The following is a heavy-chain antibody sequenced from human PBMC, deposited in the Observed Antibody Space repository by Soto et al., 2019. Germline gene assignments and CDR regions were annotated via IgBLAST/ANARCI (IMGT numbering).Heavy chain of an antibody. D-gene: IGHD3-16*02. CDR3: AKNVGYYDYVWGSYRLLEYFQH. Sequence: GGSLRLSCAASGFTFSSYAMSWVRQAPGKGLEWVSAISGSGGSTYYADSVKGRFTISRDNSKNTLYLQMNSLRAEDTAVYYCAKNVGYYDYVWGSYRLLEYFQHWGQGTLVTVSS. J-gene: IGHJ1*01. CDR2: ISGSGGST. V-gene: IGHV3-23*01. CDR1: GFTFSSYA.